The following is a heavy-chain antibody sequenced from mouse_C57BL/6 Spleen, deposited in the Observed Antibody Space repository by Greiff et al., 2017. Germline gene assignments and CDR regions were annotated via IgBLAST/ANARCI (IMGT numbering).Heavy chain of an antibody. J-gene: IGHJ2*01. CDR1: GYTFTDYE. D-gene: IGHD1-1*01. Sequence: VQLQQSGAELVRPGASVTLSCKASGYTFTDYEMHWVKQTPVHGLEWIGAIDPETGGTAYNQKFKGKAILTADKSSSTAYMELRSLTSEDSAVSYCSRGTTVLARDYFDYWGQGTTLTVSS. CDR2: IDPETGGT. V-gene: IGHV1-15*01. CDR3: SRGTTVLARDYFDY.